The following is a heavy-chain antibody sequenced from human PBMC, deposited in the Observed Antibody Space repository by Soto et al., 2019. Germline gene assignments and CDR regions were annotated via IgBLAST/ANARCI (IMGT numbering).Heavy chain of an antibody. CDR3: ARIKTGGYDYFEY. D-gene: IGHD2-8*02. Sequence: GGSLRLSCAASGFTFNGYWMSWVRQAPGKGLEWVANIKEDGSEKDYVDSVKGRFTISRDNAKKSLYLQMNSLRAEDTAMYYCARIKTGGYDYFEYWGLGTLVTV. J-gene: IGHJ4*02. CDR1: GFTFNGYW. V-gene: IGHV3-7*01. CDR2: IKEDGSEK.